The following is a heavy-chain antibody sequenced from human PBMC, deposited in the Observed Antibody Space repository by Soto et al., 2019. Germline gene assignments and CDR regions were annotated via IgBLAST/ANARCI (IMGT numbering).Heavy chain of an antibody. Sequence: GESLKISCAASGFTVSSNYMSWVRQAPGKGLEWVSVIYSGGSTYYADSVKGRFTISRDNSKNTLYLQMNSLRAEDTAVYYCARTDRSGSTFDYWGQGTLVTVSS. V-gene: IGHV3-53*01. D-gene: IGHD3-3*01. J-gene: IGHJ4*02. CDR2: IYSGGST. CDR3: ARTDRSGSTFDY. CDR1: GFTVSSNY.